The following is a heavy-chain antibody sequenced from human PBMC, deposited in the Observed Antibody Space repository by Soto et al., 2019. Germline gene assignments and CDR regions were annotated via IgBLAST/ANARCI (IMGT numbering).Heavy chain of an antibody. Sequence: GGSLRLSFAASGYTFSSYWMSWVRQAPGKGLEWVANIKQDGSEKYYVDSVKGRFTISRDNAKNSLYLQMNSLRAEDTAVYYCARDGIVVVPAAISYYMDVWGKGTTVTVSS. D-gene: IGHD2-2*01. V-gene: IGHV3-7*01. CDR1: GYTFSSYW. CDR3: ARDGIVVVPAAISYYMDV. J-gene: IGHJ6*03. CDR2: IKQDGSEK.